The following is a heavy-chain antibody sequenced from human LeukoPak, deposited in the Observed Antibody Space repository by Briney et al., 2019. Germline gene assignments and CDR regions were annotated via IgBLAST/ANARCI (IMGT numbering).Heavy chain of an antibody. CDR1: GFTFSSYA. D-gene: IGHD2-2*01. Sequence: PGGSLRLSCAASGFTFSSYAMHWVRQAPGKGLEWVAVISYDGSNKYYADSVKGRFTISRDNAKNSLYLQMNSLRAEDTAVYYCAREVGYWGQGTLVTVSS. CDR2: ISYDGSNK. V-gene: IGHV3-30-3*01. CDR3: AREVGY. J-gene: IGHJ4*02.